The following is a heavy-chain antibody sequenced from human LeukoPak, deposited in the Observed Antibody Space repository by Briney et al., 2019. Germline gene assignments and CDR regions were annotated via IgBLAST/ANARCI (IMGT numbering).Heavy chain of an antibody. V-gene: IGHV3-21*01. D-gene: IGHD4-17*01. CDR3: ASIRGVDDYGDYVGYYYYMDV. Sequence: PGGSLRLSXAASGFTFSSYSMNWVRQAPGKGLEWVSSISSSSSYIYYADSVKGRFTISRDNAKNSLYLQMNSLRAEDTAVYYCASIRGVDDYGDYVGYYYYMDVWGKGTTVTVSS. CDR2: ISSSSSYI. J-gene: IGHJ6*03. CDR1: GFTFSSYS.